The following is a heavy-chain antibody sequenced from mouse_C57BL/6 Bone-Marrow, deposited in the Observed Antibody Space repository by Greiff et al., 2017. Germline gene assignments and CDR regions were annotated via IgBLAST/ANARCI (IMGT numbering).Heavy chain of an antibody. V-gene: IGHV5-4*03. CDR1: GFTFSSYA. CDR3: ARAWGGYFDV. Sequence: EVKVVESGGGLVKPGGSLKLSCAASGFTFSSYAMSWVRQTPEKRLEWVATISDGGSYTYYPDNVKGRFTISRDNAKNNLYLQMSHLKSEDTAMYYCARAWGGYFDVWGTGTTVTVSS. J-gene: IGHJ1*03. CDR2: ISDGGSYT. D-gene: IGHD4-1*01.